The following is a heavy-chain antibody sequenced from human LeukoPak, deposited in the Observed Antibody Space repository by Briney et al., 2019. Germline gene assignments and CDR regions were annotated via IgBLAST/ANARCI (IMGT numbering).Heavy chain of an antibody. D-gene: IGHD3-22*01. CDR1: GYTFTSYG. CDR2: ISAYNGNT. V-gene: IGHV1-18*01. Sequence: ASVKVSCKASGYTFTSYGISWVRQAPGQGLEWMGWISAYNGNTNYAQKLQGRVTMTTDTSTSTAYMELSSLRSEDTAVYYCARPKEYYYDSSGYYNNWFDPWGQGTLVTVSS. CDR3: ARPKEYYYDSSGYYNNWFDP. J-gene: IGHJ5*02.